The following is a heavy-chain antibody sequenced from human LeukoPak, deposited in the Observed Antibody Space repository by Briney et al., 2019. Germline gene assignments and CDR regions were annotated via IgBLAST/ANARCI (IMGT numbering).Heavy chain of an antibody. D-gene: IGHD3-16*01. J-gene: IGHJ4*02. CDR3: ARDGGSYYFDY. Sequence: GGSLRLSCAASGFTFSSYAMHWVRQAPGKGLEWVAVISYGGSNKYYADSVKGRFTISRDNSKNTLYLQMNSLRAEDTAVYYCARDGGSYYFDYWGQGTLVTVSS. V-gene: IGHV3-30-3*01. CDR1: GFTFSSYA. CDR2: ISYGGSNK.